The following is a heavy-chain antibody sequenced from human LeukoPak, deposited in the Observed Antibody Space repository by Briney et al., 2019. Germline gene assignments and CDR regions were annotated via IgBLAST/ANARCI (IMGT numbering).Heavy chain of an antibody. CDR3: AKDLRKYQLPGLNAFDI. V-gene: IGHV3-9*01. CDR1: GFTFDDYA. D-gene: IGHD2-2*01. J-gene: IGHJ3*02. Sequence: SLRLSCAASGFTFDDYAMHWVRQAPGKGLEWVSGISWNSGSIGYADSVKGRFTISRDNAKTSLYLQMNSLRAEDTALYYCAKDLRKYQLPGLNAFDIWGQGTMVTVSS. CDR2: ISWNSGSI.